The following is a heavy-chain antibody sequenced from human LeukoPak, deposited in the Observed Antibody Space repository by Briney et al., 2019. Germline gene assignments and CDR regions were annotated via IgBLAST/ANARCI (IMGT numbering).Heavy chain of an antibody. V-gene: IGHV2-5*01. CDR3: AHYPNNIAVAGTLDY. J-gene: IGHJ4*02. CDR2: IYWNDDK. Sequence: SGPTLVNPTQTLTLTCTFSGFSLSTSGVGVGWIRQPPGKALEWLALIYWNDDKRYSPSLKSRLTITKDTSKNRVVLTMTNMDPVDTATYYCAHYPNNIAVAGTLDYWGQGTLVTVSS. CDR1: GFSLSTSGVG. D-gene: IGHD6-19*01.